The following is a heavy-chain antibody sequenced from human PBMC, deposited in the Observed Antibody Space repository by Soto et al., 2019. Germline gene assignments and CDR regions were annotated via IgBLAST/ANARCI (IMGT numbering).Heavy chain of an antibody. CDR3: GRVDPGLGSSYYYGMDV. CDR1: GYTFTSYD. V-gene: IGHV1-8*01. J-gene: IGHJ6*02. CDR2: MNPNSGNT. Sequence: ASVKVSCKASGYTFTSYDINWVRQATGQGLEWMGWMNPNSGNTGYAQKFQGRVTMTRNTSISTAYMELSSLRSEDTAEYYCGRVDPGLGSSYYYGMDVWGQGTTVSV. D-gene: IGHD3-10*01.